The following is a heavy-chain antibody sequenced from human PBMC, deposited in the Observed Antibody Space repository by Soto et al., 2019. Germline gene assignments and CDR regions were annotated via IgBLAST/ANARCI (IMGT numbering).Heavy chain of an antibody. CDR1: GFTFSSYG. D-gene: IGHD1-1*01. J-gene: IGHJ4*02. CDR2: ISYDGSNK. CDR3: AKDRGLEPGHPTYCFDY. Sequence: PGGSLRLSCAASGFTFSSYGMHWVRQAPGKGLEWVAVISYDGSNKYYADSVKGRFTISRDNSKNTLYLQMNSLRAEDTAVYYCAKDRGLEPGHPTYCFDYWGQGTLVTVSS. V-gene: IGHV3-30*18.